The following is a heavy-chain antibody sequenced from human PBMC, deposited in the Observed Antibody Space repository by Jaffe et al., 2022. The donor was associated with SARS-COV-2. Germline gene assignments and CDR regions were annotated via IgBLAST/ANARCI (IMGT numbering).Heavy chain of an antibody. Sequence: EVQLVESGGGLVKPGGSRRLSCAASGFTFSAYSMNWVRQAPGKGLEWVSSISSSGSHTFYADSVKGRFTISRDNAKNSLYLHMNSLRAEDTAVYYCAGADIVLVTATKSGDMDVWGQGTTVTVSS. CDR2: ISSSGSHT. V-gene: IGHV3-21*01. CDR1: GFTFSAYS. D-gene: IGHD2-21*02. CDR3: AGADIVLVTATKSGDMDV. J-gene: IGHJ6*02.